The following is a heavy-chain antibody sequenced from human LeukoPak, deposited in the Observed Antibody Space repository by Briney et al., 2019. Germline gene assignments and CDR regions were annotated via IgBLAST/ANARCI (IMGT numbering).Heavy chain of an antibody. J-gene: IGHJ5*02. V-gene: IGHV1-46*01. Sequence: WASVKVSCKASGYTFTSYYMHWVRQAPGQGLEWMGIINPSGGSTSYAQKFQGRVTLTRDMSTSTDYLELSSLRSEDTAVYYCARDNSVRDEAWWFSPWGQGTLVTVSS. CDR1: GYTFTSYY. CDR2: INPSGGST. D-gene: IGHD5-24*01. CDR3: ARDNSVRDEAWWFSP.